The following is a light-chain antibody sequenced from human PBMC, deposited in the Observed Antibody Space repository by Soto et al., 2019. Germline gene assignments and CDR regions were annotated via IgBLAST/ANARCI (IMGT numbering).Light chain of an antibody. CDR1: QPISRHNY. CDR3: QQYDNSPLT. V-gene: IGKV3-20*01. CDR2: GAS. J-gene: IGKJ4*01. Sequence: EIVLTQAPGTLSLSPGERATLSCSASQPISRHNYLAWYQQKPGQAPRVLLYGASRRATGISDRFSGSGSGTDFTLTISRLEPEDFAVYYCQQYDNSPLTFGGGTKVEIK.